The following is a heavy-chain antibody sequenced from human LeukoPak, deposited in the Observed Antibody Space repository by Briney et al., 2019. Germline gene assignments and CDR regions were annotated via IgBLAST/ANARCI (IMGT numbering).Heavy chain of an antibody. CDR3: ARRGGFGVTYDS. CDR1: GDSISNSAYY. J-gene: IGHJ4*02. D-gene: IGHD3-10*01. Sequence: PSETLSLTCSVSGDSISNSAYYWGWIRQPPGKELEWIGTIYYSGFTHYHPSLRSQVAISVDTSKNQFSLNLSSLTAADTAVYYCARRGGFGVTYDSWGQGTLVTVSS. CDR2: IYYSGFT. V-gene: IGHV4-39*01.